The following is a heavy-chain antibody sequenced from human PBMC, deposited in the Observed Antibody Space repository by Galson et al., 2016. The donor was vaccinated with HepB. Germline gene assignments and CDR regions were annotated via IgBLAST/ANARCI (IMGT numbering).Heavy chain of an antibody. D-gene: IGHD2/OR15-2a*01. CDR3: AKRHEYCPPVGCSVDS. Sequence: SLRLSCAASGFTFNRRGMHWVRQAPGKGLEWVAADSMDGRRKFYADSVKGRFTISRDNSNNMLFLQISSLRVDDPAVYYCAKRHEYCPPVGCSVDSWGQGTLVSVSS. CDR1: GFTFNRRG. V-gene: IGHV3-30*18. CDR2: DSMDGRRK. J-gene: IGHJ4*02.